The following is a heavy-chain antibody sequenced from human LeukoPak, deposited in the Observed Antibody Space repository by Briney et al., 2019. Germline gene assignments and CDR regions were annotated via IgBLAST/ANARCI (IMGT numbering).Heavy chain of an antibody. CDR2: ISSSSYI. D-gene: IGHD2-15*01. CDR1: GFTFSSYS. J-gene: IGHJ5*02. Sequence: GGSLRLSCAASGFTFSSYSMNWVRQAPGKGLEWVSSISSSSYIYYADSVKGRFTISRDNAKNSLYLQMNSLRAEDTAVYYCAAEGRYCSGGSCYGHWFDPWGQGTLVTVSS. V-gene: IGHV3-21*01. CDR3: AAEGRYCSGGSCYGHWFDP.